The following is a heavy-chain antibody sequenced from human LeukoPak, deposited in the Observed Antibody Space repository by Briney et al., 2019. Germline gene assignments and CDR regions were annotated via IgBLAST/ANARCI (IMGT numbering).Heavy chain of an antibody. D-gene: IGHD2-15*01. V-gene: IGHV1-69*06. CDR2: IIPIFGTA. J-gene: IGHJ4*02. CDR3: ARATQGYCSGGSCYEYYFDY. CDR1: GGTLSSYA. Sequence: ASVKVSCKASGGTLSSYAISWVRQAPGQGLEWMGGIIPIFGTANYAQKFQGRVTITADKSTSTAYMELSSLRSEDTAVYYCARATQGYCSGGSCYEYYFDYWGQGTLVTVSS.